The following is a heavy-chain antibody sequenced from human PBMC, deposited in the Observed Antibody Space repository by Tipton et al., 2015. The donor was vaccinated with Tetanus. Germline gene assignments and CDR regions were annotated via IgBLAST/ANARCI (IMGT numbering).Heavy chain of an antibody. D-gene: IGHD5-24*01. CDR2: VSPDSGGT. V-gene: IGHV1-2*02. Sequence: QVQLVQSGAEVKKPGASVKVSCKASGYAFTGYYIHWVRQAPGQGLEWMGWVSPDSGGTNLALRFQGRVTLTSDTSSDTAYMEMSRLSFDDTATYYCARVHGFGPSNLDYWGQGTVVTVSS. CDR1: GYAFTGYY. CDR3: ARVHGFGPSNLDY. J-gene: IGHJ4*02.